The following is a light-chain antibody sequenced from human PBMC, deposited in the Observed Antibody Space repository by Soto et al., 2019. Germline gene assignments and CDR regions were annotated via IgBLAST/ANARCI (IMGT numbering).Light chain of an antibody. CDR2: AAS. CDR1: QTISGY. Sequence: DIQMTQSPSSLSASVGDRVTITCRASQTISGYLNWYQQKPGKAPKLLIYAASSLHSGVPSRFSGSGSGTDFTLTITSLQPEDFATYYCQQSFSTPLTFGGGTKVEIK. CDR3: QQSFSTPLT. J-gene: IGKJ4*01. V-gene: IGKV1-39*01.